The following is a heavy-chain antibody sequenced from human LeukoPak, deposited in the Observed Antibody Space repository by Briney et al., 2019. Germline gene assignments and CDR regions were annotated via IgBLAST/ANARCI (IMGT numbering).Heavy chain of an antibody. V-gene: IGHV1-46*01. D-gene: IGHD2-15*01. CDR2: INPSGGST. J-gene: IGHJ3*02. CDR1: GYTFTGYY. CDR3: ARDRVVAATSDAFDI. Sequence: ASVKVSCKASGYTFTGYYMHWARQAPGQGLEWMGIINPSGGSTSYAQKFQGRVTMTRDTSTSTVYMELSSLRSEDTAVYYCARDRVVAATSDAFDIWGQGTMVTVSS.